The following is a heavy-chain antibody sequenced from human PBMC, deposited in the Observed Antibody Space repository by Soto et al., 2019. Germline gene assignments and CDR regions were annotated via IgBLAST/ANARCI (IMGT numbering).Heavy chain of an antibody. CDR3: ARVVGGHDFWSGYYGWFDP. CDR2: IYYSGST. Sequence: QVQLQESGPGLVKPSETLSLPCTFSGGPILSNYWIWFRQPPGKGREWIGIIYYSGSTNYNPSLKSRVTISVDTSKNQFSLKLSSVTAADTAVYYCARVVGGHDFWSGYYGWFDPWGQGTLVTVSS. CDR1: GGPILSNY. J-gene: IGHJ5*02. D-gene: IGHD3-3*01. V-gene: IGHV4-59*01.